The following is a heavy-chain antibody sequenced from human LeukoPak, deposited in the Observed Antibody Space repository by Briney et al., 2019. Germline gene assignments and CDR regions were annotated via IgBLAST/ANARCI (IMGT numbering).Heavy chain of an antibody. D-gene: IGHD6-6*01. J-gene: IGHJ4*02. V-gene: IGHV1-69*05. CDR2: IIPIFGTA. CDR1: GGTFSSYA. Sequence: SVKVSCKASGGTFSSYAISWVRQAPGQGLEWMGRIIPIFGTANYAQKFQGRVTITTDESTSTAYMELSSLRSEDTAVYYCAIVSIAARTALEEIDYWGQGTLVTVSS. CDR3: AIVSIAARTALEEIDY.